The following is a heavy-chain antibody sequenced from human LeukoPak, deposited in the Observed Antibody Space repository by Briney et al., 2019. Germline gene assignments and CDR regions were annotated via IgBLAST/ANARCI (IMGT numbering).Heavy chain of an antibody. J-gene: IGHJ6*02. CDR2: INHSGST. CDR1: GGSVSSGSYY. V-gene: IGHV4-61*01. Sequence: SETLSLTCTVSGGSVSSGSYYWSWIRQPPGKGLEWIGEINHSGSTNYNPSLKSRVTISVDTSKNQFSLKLSSVTAADTAVYYCARDGEYYYDSSGYTDYYGMDVWGQGTTVTVSS. CDR3: ARDGEYYYDSSGYTDYYGMDV. D-gene: IGHD3-22*01.